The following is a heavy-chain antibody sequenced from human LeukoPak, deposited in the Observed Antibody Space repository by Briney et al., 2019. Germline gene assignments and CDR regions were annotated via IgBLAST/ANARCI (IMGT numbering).Heavy chain of an antibody. J-gene: IGHJ4*02. D-gene: IGHD3-10*01. Sequence: ASETLSLTCTVSGGSISSNSYYWGWIRQPPGKGLEWIGSIYHSGSTYYNPSLKSRVTISVDTSKNQFSLKLSSVTAADTAVYYCARVQTPYGSGSYYGCWGQGTLVTVSS. V-gene: IGHV4-39*07. CDR3: ARVQTPYGSGSYYGC. CDR1: GGSISSNSYY. CDR2: IYHSGST.